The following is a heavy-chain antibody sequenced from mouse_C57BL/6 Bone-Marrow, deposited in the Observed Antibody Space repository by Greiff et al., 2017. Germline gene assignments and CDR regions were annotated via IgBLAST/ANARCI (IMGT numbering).Heavy chain of an antibody. CDR2: IYPGSGST. J-gene: IGHJ3*01. CDR1: GFTINSYW. Sequence: QVHLKQPGAELVKPGASVKLSCKASGFTINSYWITWVKQRPGQGLEWIGDIYPGSGSTNYAEKFKSKATLTADTSSSTSYMQLSSLTSEDSAVDYCARFYYCSSYGFAYWGQGTLVTVSS. D-gene: IGHD1-1*01. V-gene: IGHV1-55*01. CDR3: ARFYYCSSYGFAY.